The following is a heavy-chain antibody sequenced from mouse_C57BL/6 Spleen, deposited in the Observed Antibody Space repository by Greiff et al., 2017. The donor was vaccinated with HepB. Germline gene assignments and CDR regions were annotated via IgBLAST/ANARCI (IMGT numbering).Heavy chain of an antibody. CDR2: IYPRSGNT. D-gene: IGHD1-1*01. CDR3: ARGYGTPEYYFDY. CDR1: GYTFTSYG. J-gene: IGHJ2*01. Sequence: VQLQESGAELARPGASVKLSCKASGYTFTSYGISWVKQRTGQGLEWIGEIYPRSGNTYYNEKFKGKATLTADKSSSTAYMELRSLTSEDSAVYFCARGYGTPEYYFDYWGQGTTLTVSS. V-gene: IGHV1-81*01.